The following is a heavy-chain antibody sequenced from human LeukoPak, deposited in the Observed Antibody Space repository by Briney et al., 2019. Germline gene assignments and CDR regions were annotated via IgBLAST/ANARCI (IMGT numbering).Heavy chain of an antibody. CDR2: IYYGGST. J-gene: IGHJ4*02. CDR1: GYSVSSASY. D-gene: IGHD6-6*01. V-gene: IGHV4-38-2*02. Sequence: SETLSLTCTVSGYSVSSASYWTWIRQPPGKGLEWIGSIYYGGSTYYTPSLKSRVTISVDTSKNQFSLKLSSVTAADTAVYYCARGLDSSSSYWGQGSLVTVSS. CDR3: ARGLDSSSSY.